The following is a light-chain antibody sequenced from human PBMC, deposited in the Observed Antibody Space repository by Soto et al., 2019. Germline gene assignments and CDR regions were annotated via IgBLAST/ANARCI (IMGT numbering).Light chain of an antibody. V-gene: IGKV1-39*01. CDR2: ATT. Sequence: DIQMTQSPSSLSASVGDRVTITCRASQSISSYLYCYQQVPGKAPKPLNNATTRLQSQVPTMFSDNRSGSYCALDIRTQKTEDFANYYCQQYDSSVQFGGGTKVDI. CDR1: QSISSY. J-gene: IGKJ4*02. CDR3: QQYDSSVQ.